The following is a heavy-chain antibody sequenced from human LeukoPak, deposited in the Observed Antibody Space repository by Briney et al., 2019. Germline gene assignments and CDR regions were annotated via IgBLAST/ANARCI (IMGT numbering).Heavy chain of an antibody. V-gene: IGHV1-2*02. CDR1: GDTFTGYY. Sequence: ASVKVSCKASGDTFTGYYLHWVRQAPGQGLEWMGWINPSSGGAKYAQNFQGRVIITTDTSISTAYMELSSLRSDDTAVYYCARSSPPTYYHFYYYMDVWGKGSTVTVSS. CDR2: INPSSGGA. CDR3: ARSSPPTYYHFYYYMDV. J-gene: IGHJ6*03. D-gene: IGHD6-13*01.